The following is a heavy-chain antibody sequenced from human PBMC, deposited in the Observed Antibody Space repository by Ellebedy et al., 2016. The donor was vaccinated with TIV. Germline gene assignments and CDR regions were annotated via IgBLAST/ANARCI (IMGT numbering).Heavy chain of an antibody. CDR2: ISFDGTTK. CDR1: GFIFSSNG. Sequence: GESLKISCAASGFIFSSNGMHWVRQAPGKGLEWVAVISFDGTTKHYADSVKGRFTVSRDNAKNSLYLQMNSLRAEDTAVYYCARRVAGKASFDYWGQGTLVTVSS. D-gene: IGHD6-19*01. V-gene: IGHV3-30*03. CDR3: ARRVAGKASFDY. J-gene: IGHJ4*02.